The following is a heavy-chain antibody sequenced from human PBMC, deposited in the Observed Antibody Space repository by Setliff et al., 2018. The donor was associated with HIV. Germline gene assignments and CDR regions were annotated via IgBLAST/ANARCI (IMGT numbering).Heavy chain of an antibody. CDR1: GFTFRSYA. V-gene: IGHV3-23*01. CDR3: AKMDVVVIPAAIRY. J-gene: IGHJ4*02. D-gene: IGHD2-2*01. CDR2: ISGSGGNT. Sequence: GGSLRLSCGASGFTFRSYAMNWVRQAPGKGLEWVSTISGSGGNTHYADSVKGRFTIFRDNSKSTLYLQMNSLRAEDTAVYYCAKMDVVVIPAAIRYWGQGTLVTVSS.